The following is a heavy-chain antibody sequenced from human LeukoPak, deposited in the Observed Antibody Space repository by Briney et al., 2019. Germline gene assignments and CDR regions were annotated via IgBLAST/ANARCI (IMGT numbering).Heavy chain of an antibody. D-gene: IGHD6-13*01. CDR1: AGSISSYY. V-gene: IGHV4-59*01. CDR3: ARAAAGLYYFDY. Sequence: SETLSLTCTVSAGSISSYYWSWIRQPPGKGLEWIGYIYYSGSTNYNPSLKSRVTISVDTSKNQFSLKLSSVTAADTAVYYCARAAAGLYYFDYWGQGTLVTVSS. J-gene: IGHJ4*02. CDR2: IYYSGST.